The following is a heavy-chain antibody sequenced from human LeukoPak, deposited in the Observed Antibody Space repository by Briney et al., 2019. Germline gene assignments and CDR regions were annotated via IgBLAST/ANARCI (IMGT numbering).Heavy chain of an antibody. CDR2: FTGSAGNI. J-gene: IGHJ5*02. Sequence: GGALRLSCASSGFTFSSQALSWVRQARGKGLEGVSSFTGSAGNIHYADSVKGRFTLSRDNSKSTMYLQMNSLRVDDTAIYYCAAGGGNTFDPWGQGTQVTVSS. V-gene: IGHV3-23*01. D-gene: IGHD1/OR15-1a*01. CDR3: AAGGGNTFDP. CDR1: GFTFSSQA.